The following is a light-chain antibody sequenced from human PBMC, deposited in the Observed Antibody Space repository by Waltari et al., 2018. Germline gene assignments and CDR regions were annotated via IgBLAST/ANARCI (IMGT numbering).Light chain of an antibody. J-gene: IGLJ2*01. CDR1: SSDVGGYNY. CDR3: SSYTSSSNVVL. CDR2: DVS. Sequence: QSALTQPASVSGSPGQSITISCTGTSSDVGGYNYVSWYQQHPGKAPKLMIYDVSKRPSVVSNRFSGSKSGNTASLTISGLQAEDEADYYCSSYTSSSNVVLFGGGTKLTVL. V-gene: IGLV2-14*01.